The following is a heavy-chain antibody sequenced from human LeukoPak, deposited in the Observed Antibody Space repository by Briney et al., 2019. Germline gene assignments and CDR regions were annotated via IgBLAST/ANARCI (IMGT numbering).Heavy chain of an antibody. D-gene: IGHD4-17*01. J-gene: IGHJ3*02. CDR2: INPSGGST. V-gene: IGHV1-46*01. CDR3: ARSQNGDYADTDAFDI. Sequence: ASVKVSCKASGYTFTSYYMHWVQQAPGQGLEWMGIINPSGGSTSYAQKFQGRVTMTRDTSTSTVYMELSSLRSEDTAVYYCARSQNGDYADTDAFDIWGQGTMVTVSS. CDR1: GYTFTSYY.